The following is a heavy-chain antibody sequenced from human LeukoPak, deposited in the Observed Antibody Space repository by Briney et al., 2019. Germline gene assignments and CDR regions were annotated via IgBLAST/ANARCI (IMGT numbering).Heavy chain of an antibody. CDR2: ISAYNGNT. J-gene: IGHJ4*02. CDR3: ARLVPPAPNYDFWSGQQPQLDY. D-gene: IGHD3-3*01. CDR1: GYTFTSYG. V-gene: IGHV1-18*01. Sequence: ASVKVSCKASGYTFTSYGISWVRQAPGQGLEWMGWISAYNGNTNYAQKLQGRVTMTTDTSTSTAYMELRSLRSDDTAVYYCARLVPPAPNYDFWSGQQPQLDYWGQGTLVTVSS.